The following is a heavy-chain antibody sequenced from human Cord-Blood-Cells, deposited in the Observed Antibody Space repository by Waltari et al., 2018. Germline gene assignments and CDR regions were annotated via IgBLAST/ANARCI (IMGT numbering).Heavy chain of an antibody. D-gene: IGHD3-22*01. J-gene: IGHJ5*02. CDR1: GGSISSSSYY. CDR2: IYYSGST. V-gene: IGHV4-39*01. CDR3: ARQTAYYYDSSGYYFDWFDP. Sequence: TCTVSGGSISSSSYYWGWIRQPPGKGLEWIGSIYYSGSTYYNPSLKSRVTISVDTSKNQFSLKLSSVTAADTAVYYCARQTAYYYDSSGYYFDWFDPWGQGTLVTVSS.